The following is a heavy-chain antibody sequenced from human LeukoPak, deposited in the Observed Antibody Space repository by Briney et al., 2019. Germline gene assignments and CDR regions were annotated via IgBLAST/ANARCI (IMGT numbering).Heavy chain of an antibody. V-gene: IGHV3-7*05. Sequence: GGSLRLSCAASGFTFSGYWMSWVRQAPGKGLEWVANIKEGGSEKYYVDSVKGRFTISRDNAKNSLYLQMNSLRAEDTAVYYCARGQTRGPCYFDYWGQGTLVTVSS. CDR1: GFTFSGYW. J-gene: IGHJ4*02. CDR3: ARGQTRGPCYFDY. CDR2: IKEGGSEK. D-gene: IGHD1-1*01.